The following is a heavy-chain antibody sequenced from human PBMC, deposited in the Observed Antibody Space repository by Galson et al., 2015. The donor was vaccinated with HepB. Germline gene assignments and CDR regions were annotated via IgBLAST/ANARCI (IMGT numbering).Heavy chain of an antibody. CDR3: AGLDTAHYYYGMDV. CDR2: IIPIFGTA. CDR1: GGTFSSYA. V-gene: IGHV1-69*13. Sequence: SVKVSCKASGGTFSSYAISWVRQAPGQGLEWMGGIIPIFGTANYAQKFQGRVTITADESTSTAYMELSSLRSEDTAVYYCAGLDTAHYYYGMDVWGQGTTVTVSS. J-gene: IGHJ6*02. D-gene: IGHD5-18*01.